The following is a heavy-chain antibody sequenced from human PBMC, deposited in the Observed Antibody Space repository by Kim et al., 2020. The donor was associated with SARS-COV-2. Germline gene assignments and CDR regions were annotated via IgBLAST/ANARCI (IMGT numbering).Heavy chain of an antibody. D-gene: IGHD2-15*01. CDR2: INHSGST. CDR1: GGSFSGYY. J-gene: IGHJ4*02. CDR3: ARGYKYCSGGSCTYGVTDYFDY. Sequence: SETLSLTCAVYGGSFSGYYWSWIRQPPGKGLEWIGEINHSGSTNYNPSLKSRVTISVDTSKNQFSLKLSCVTAADTAVYYCARGYKYCSGGSCTYGVTDYFDYWGEGTLVTVSS. V-gene: IGHV4-34*01.